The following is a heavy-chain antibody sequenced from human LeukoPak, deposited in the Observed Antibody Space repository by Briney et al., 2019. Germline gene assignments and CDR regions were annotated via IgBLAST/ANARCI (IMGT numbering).Heavy chain of an antibody. J-gene: IGHJ6*03. CDR1: GYTFTSYE. V-gene: IGHV1-8*01. CDR2: MNPNSGNT. Sequence: ASVKVSCKASGYTFTSYEINWVRQATGQGLEWMGWMNPNSGNTGYAQKFQGRVTMTEDTSTDTAYMELSSLRSEDTAVYYCATDINYYYMDVWGKGTTVTVSS. D-gene: IGHD1-14*01. CDR3: ATDINYYYMDV.